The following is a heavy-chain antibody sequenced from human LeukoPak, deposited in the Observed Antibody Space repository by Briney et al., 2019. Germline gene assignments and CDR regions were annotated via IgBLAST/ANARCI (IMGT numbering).Heavy chain of an antibody. J-gene: IGHJ4*02. D-gene: IGHD2-15*01. CDR3: ARGRYCSGGSCYGAR. Sequence: GGSLRLSCTASRFTFGDYAMSWFRQAPGKGLEWVGFIRSEPYVGTTEYAASVKGRFTISRDDSKSIAYLQMNSLKTEDTAVYYCARGRYCSGGSCYGARWGQGTLVTVSS. CDR2: IRSEPYVGTT. CDR1: RFTFGDYA. V-gene: IGHV3-49*03.